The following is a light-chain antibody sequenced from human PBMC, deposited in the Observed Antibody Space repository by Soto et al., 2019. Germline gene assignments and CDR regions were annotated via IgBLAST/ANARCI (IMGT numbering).Light chain of an antibody. Sequence: QTVVTQPPSVSGAPGQGVTISCTGSTSNIGSGYDVHWYQQVPGLAPKLLIYANINRPSGVPDRFSGSKSGTSASLAITGLQAVDEADYYCQSYDNSLSGWVFGGGTKLTVL. V-gene: IGLV1-40*01. CDR3: QSYDNSLSGWV. CDR2: ANI. J-gene: IGLJ2*01. CDR1: TSNIGSGYD.